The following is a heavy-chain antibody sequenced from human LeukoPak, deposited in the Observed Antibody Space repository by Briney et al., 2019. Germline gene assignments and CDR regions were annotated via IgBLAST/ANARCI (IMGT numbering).Heavy chain of an antibody. D-gene: IGHD3-10*01. J-gene: IGHJ4*02. CDR3: GREGWLSSAGSGIDH. V-gene: IGHV3-33*01. CDR2: IWYDASNR. Sequence: PGGSLRLSCAASGFSLSSYGFHWVRQAPGKGLEWVAVIWYDASNRYHADSVKGRFTISRGDSKNTLYLRMNSLRIDDTAVYYCGREGWLSSAGSGIDHWGPGTLVTVSS. CDR1: GFSLSSYG.